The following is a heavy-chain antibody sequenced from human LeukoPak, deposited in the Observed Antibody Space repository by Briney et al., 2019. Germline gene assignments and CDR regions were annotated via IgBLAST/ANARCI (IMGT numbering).Heavy chain of an antibody. Sequence: SLRLSSAAPGFTFSSPATVSVRHAPGKGLEWVSFISHDGSESFHTESVKGRFTISRDNFKNTVELQVSGLKEEDTAVYYCARDWGQRGVGATLANWGQGTLVIVSS. D-gene: IGHD1-26*01. CDR1: GFTFSSPA. V-gene: IGHV3-30*04. J-gene: IGHJ4*02. CDR3: ARDWGQRGVGATLAN. CDR2: ISHDGSES.